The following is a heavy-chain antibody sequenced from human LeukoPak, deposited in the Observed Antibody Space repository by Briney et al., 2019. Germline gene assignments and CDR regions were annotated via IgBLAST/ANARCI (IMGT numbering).Heavy chain of an antibody. CDR2: MNPNSGNT. CDR1: GYTFTSYD. CDR3: ARAGFTGVVIVGEVDY. V-gene: IGHV1-8*02. Sequence: ASVKVSCKASGYTFTSYDINWVRQATGQGLEWMGWMNPNSGNTGYAQKFQGRVTMTRNTSISTVYMELSSLRAEDTAVYYCARAGFTGVVIVGEVDYWGQGTLVTVSS. D-gene: IGHD3-3*01. J-gene: IGHJ4*02.